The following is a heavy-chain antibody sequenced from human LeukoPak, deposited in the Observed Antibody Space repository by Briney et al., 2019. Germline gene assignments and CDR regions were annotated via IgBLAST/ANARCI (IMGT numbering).Heavy chain of an antibody. D-gene: IGHD1-26*01. V-gene: IGHV3-30*04. CDR1: GFTFSSYA. J-gene: IGHJ4*02. Sequence: GGSLRLSCAASGFTFSSYAMHWVRQAPGKGLEWVAVISYDGSNKYYAGSVKGRFTISRDNSKNTLYLQMTGLRAEDTAVYYCARERGRGRDSPWFDYWGQGTLVTVSS. CDR3: ARERGRGRDSPWFDY. CDR2: ISYDGSNK.